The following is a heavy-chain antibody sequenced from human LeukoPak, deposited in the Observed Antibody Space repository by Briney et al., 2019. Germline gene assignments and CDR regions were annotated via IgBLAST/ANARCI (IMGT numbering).Heavy chain of an antibody. J-gene: IGHJ4*02. Sequence: GGSLRLSCAASGFIFSSAWMTWVRQAAGKGLEWVGHIKNKTNGGTTDYAAPVKGRFIISRDDSKNTLYLQMNSLRTEDTAVYYCARGFCSSTSCYQGPFDFWGQGTLVTVSS. CDR3: ARGFCSSTSCYQGPFDF. CDR1: GFIFSSAW. V-gene: IGHV3-15*01. D-gene: IGHD2-2*01. CDR2: IKNKTNGGTT.